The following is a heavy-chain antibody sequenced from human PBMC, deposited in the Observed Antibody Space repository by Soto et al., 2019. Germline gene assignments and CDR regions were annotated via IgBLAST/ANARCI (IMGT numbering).Heavy chain of an antibody. D-gene: IGHD1-26*01. Sequence: QVQLVQSGAEVKKPGSSVKVSCKASGGTFSNYAINWVRQAPGQGLEWMGWMNPNSGNTGYAQKFQGRVTMTRNTSISTAYMELSSLRSEDTAVYYCARKGAFRYYYYGMDVWGQGTTVTVSS. CDR3: ARKGAFRYYYYGMDV. CDR2: MNPNSGNT. CDR1: GGTFSNYA. J-gene: IGHJ6*02. V-gene: IGHV1-8*02.